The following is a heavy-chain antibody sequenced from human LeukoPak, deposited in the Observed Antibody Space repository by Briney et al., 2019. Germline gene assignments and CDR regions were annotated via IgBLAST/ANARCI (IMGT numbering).Heavy chain of an antibody. CDR3: ASPYCSSTGCHP. CDR1: GFTFSSYA. V-gene: IGHV3-30-3*01. CDR2: ISYDGSNK. Sequence: PGGSLRLSCAASGFTFSSYAMHWVRQAPGKGLEWVAVISYDGSNKYYADSVKGRFTISRDNSKNTLYLQMNSLRAEDTAVYYCASPYCSSTGCHPWGQGTLVTVSS. D-gene: IGHD2-2*01. J-gene: IGHJ5*02.